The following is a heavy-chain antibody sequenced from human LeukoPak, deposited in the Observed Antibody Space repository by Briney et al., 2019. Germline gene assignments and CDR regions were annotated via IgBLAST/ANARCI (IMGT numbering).Heavy chain of an antibody. J-gene: IGHJ6*03. CDR2: INSDGSIT. CDR3: AKSRYSSGWYGDMDV. V-gene: IGHV3-74*01. Sequence: EGSLRLSCAASGFTFSSYWMHWVRQAPGKGLVWVSRINSDGSITSYADSVKGRFTISRDNSKNTLYLQMNSLRAEDTAVYYCAKSRYSSGWYGDMDVWGKGTTVTVSS. CDR1: GFTFSSYW. D-gene: IGHD6-19*01.